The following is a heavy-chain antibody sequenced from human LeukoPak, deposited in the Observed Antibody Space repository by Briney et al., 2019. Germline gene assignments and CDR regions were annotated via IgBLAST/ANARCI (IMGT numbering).Heavy chain of an antibody. V-gene: IGHV1-69*01. CDR2: IIPIFGTA. J-gene: IGHJ4*02. CDR3: AREGNSGSYPSIDY. D-gene: IGHD1-26*01. CDR1: GGTFISYA. Sequence: SVKVSCKASGGTFISYAISWVRQAPGQGLEWMGGIIPIFGTANYAQKFQGRVTITADESTSTAYMELSSLRSEDTAVYYCAREGNSGSYPSIDYWGQGTLVTVSS.